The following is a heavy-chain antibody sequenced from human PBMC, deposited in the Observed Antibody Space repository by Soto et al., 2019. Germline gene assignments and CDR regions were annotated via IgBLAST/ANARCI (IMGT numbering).Heavy chain of an antibody. D-gene: IGHD6-19*01. V-gene: IGHV4-59*13. J-gene: IGHJ4*02. CDR2: IYYSGGT. CDR1: GGSISSYY. CDR3: ARERRSSGSLDY. Sequence: SETLSLTCTVSGGSISSYYWSWIRQPPGKGLEWIGYIYYSGGTNYNPSLKSRVTISVDTSKNQFSLKLSSVTAADTAVYYCARERRSSGSLDYWGQGTLVTVSS.